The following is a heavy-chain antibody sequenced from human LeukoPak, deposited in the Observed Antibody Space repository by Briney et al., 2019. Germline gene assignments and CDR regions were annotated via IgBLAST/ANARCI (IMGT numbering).Heavy chain of an antibody. CDR1: GGTFSSYA. D-gene: IGHD2-2*02. V-gene: IGHV1-69*05. Sequence: SVKVSCKASGGTFSSYAISWVRQAPGQGLEWMGGIIPIFGTANYAQKFQGRVTITTDESTSTAYMELSRLRSDDTAVYYCARDIVYCSSTSCYIFDYWGQGTLVTVSS. J-gene: IGHJ4*02. CDR2: IIPIFGTA. CDR3: ARDIVYCSSTSCYIFDY.